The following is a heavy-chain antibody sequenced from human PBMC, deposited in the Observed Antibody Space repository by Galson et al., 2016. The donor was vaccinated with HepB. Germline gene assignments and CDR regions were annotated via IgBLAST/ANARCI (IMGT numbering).Heavy chain of an antibody. CDR1: GFSFSNYA. V-gene: IGHV3-33*01. J-gene: IGHJ3*02. CDR2: IWYDGSNK. D-gene: IGHD3-10*01. CDR3: ARDRGDDAFDI. Sequence: SLRLSCAASGFSFSNYAIHWVRQAPGKGLEWVALIWYDGSNKYYADSVQGRFTISRDNSKNTVYLQLNSRRTEDTAVYYCARDRGDDAFDIWGQGPMVTVSS.